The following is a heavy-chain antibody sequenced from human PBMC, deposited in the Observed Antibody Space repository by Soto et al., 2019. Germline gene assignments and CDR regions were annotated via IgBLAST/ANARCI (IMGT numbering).Heavy chain of an antibody. D-gene: IGHD3-22*01. Sequence: SLASTVFSGSISMVGYYWSWIREHRWKGLEWSEYIYYSGSTYYYQALKSRVNISVDTSKMQFSLKLSSVTAADTAVYYCARDRGGYYYESSANWFDPWGQGTLVTVSS. CDR2: IYYSGST. J-gene: IGHJ5*02. CDR1: SGSISMVGYY. V-gene: IGHV4-31*03. CDR3: ARDRGGYYYESSANWFDP.